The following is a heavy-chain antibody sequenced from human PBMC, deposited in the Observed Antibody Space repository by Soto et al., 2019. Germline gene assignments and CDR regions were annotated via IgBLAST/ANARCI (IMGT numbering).Heavy chain of an antibody. J-gene: IGHJ3*02. CDR1: GGSISSGGYY. Sequence: PSETLSLTCTVSGGSISSGGYYWSWIRQHPGKGLEWIGYIYYSGSTYYNPSLKSRVTISVDTSKNQFSLKLSSVTAADTAVYYCARDSGYDFAFDIWGQGTMVTVSS. V-gene: IGHV4-31*03. D-gene: IGHD5-12*01. CDR2: IYYSGST. CDR3: ARDSGYDFAFDI.